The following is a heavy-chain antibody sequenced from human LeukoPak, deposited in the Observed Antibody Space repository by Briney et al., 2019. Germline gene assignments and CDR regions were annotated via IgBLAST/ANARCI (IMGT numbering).Heavy chain of an antibody. CDR2: ISGDGVST. J-gene: IGHJ4*02. Sequence: GGSLRLSCVASGLPIADFAMHWVRQAPGKGLEWVSLISGDGVSTFYADSVKGRFSISRDNSKNSLYLEMNSLRTEDAVMYYCAKESGKFDYWGQGTLVAVSS. CDR1: GLPIADFA. CDR3: AKESGKFDY. V-gene: IGHV3-43*02.